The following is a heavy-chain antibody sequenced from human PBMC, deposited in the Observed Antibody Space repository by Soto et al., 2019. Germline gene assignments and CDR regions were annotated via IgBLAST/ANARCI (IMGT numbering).Heavy chain of an antibody. D-gene: IGHD3-22*01. Sequence: SETLSLTCSVSGDSISNSRFYWAWIRQPPGEGLEWIGSIYHTGNAYYNPSLKSRVTISVDTSKNQFSLKLTSVTAADAALYYCARDFFDSSDYTTNWFNPWGQGTLVTVS. CDR2: IYHTGNA. V-gene: IGHV4-39*01. J-gene: IGHJ5*02. CDR1: GDSISNSRFY. CDR3: ARDFFDSSDYTTNWFNP.